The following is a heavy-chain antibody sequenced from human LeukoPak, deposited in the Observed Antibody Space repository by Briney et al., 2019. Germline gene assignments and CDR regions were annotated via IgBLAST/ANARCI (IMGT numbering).Heavy chain of an antibody. Sequence: GASVKVSCKASGYILTNYGISWVRRAPGQGLEWMGWISVYNGNTNYAQKLQGRVTMTTDTSTSTAYMELRSLRSDDTAVYYCARDLLGYVDYWGQGTLVTVSS. CDR2: ISVYNGNT. CDR3: ARDLLGYVDY. V-gene: IGHV1-18*01. J-gene: IGHJ4*02. CDR1: GYILTNYG.